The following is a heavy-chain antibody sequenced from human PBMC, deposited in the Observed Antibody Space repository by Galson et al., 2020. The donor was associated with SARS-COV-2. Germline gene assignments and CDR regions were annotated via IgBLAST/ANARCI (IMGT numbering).Heavy chain of an antibody. D-gene: IGHD2-2*02. J-gene: IGHJ6*02. CDR2: IKSKADGGTT. CDR1: GFSFSNAW. V-gene: IGHV3-15*07. CDR3: STALGLGDCDSASCYTDYYGMDV. Sequence: TGGSLRLSCAASGFSFSNAWMNWVRQAPGKGLEWVGRIKSKADGGTTDYAAPVKGRFTISRDDSKNTLYLQMNSLKIEDTAVYHCSTALGLGDCDSASCYTDYYGMDVWGPGTTVTVAS.